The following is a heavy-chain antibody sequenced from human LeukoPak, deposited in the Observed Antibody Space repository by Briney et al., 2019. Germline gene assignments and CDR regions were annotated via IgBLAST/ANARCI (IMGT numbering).Heavy chain of an antibody. D-gene: IGHD4-23*01. CDR1: GGTFSSYA. CDR2: IIPIFGTA. J-gene: IGHJ6*03. Sequence: SVKVSCKASGGTFSSYAISWVRQAPGQGLEWMGGIIPIFGTANYAQKFQSRVTITTDESTSTAYMELSSLRSEDTAAYYCAVGGNPRYYYMDVWGKGTTVTVSS. CDR3: AVGGNPRYYYMDV. V-gene: IGHV1-69*05.